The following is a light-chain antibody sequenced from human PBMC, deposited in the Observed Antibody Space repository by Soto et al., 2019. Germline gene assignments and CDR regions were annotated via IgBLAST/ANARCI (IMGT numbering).Light chain of an antibody. CDR3: FSYAGTTNVA. V-gene: IGLV2-23*01. CDR2: EGS. Sequence: QSALTQPASVSGSPGQSITISCTGTSSDVGSYDLVSWYQQHPGKAPKLMIYEGSQRPSGVSNRFSGSKSGNTASLTIFGLQADDEADYYCFSYAGTTNVAFCTGTKLTVL. CDR1: SSDVGSYDL. J-gene: IGLJ2*01.